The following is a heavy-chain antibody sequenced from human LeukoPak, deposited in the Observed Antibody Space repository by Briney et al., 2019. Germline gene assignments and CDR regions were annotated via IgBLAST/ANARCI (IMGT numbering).Heavy chain of an antibody. J-gene: IGHJ4*02. D-gene: IGHD2-15*01. V-gene: IGHV1-18*01. Sequence: ASVKVSCKASGYSFTDYGISWVRQAPGQGLEWKGFISAKNGDTNYVQKFQGRVTMTTDTPTNTAYMKLRSLISDDTDMYFCSRAYSSDFVFAFWGQAPLLTVSS. CDR3: SRAYSSDFVFAF. CDR1: GYSFTDYG. CDR2: ISAKNGDT.